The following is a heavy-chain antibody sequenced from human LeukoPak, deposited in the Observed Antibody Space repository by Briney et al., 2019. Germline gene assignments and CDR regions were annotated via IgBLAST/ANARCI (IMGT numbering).Heavy chain of an antibody. Sequence: PGGSLRLSCAASGFTFSSYAMSWVRQAPGKGLEWVSAISGSGGSTYYADSVKGQFTISRDNSKNTLYLQMNSLRAEDTAVYYCAKAKVYDFWSGYALDYWGQGTLVTVSS. CDR2: ISGSGGST. CDR3: AKAKVYDFWSGYALDY. J-gene: IGHJ4*02. D-gene: IGHD3-3*01. V-gene: IGHV3-23*01. CDR1: GFTFSSYA.